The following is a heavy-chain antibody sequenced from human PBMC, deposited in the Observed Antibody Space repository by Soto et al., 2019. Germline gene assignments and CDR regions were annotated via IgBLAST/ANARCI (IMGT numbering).Heavy chain of an antibody. V-gene: IGHV2-5*02. D-gene: IGHD6-6*01. CDR2: IYWDDDK. Sequence: QITLKESGPTLVKPTQTLTLTCTFSGFSLSTSGVDVGWIRQPPGKALEWLALIYWDDDKRYSPSLKSRFTITKDTSKNQVVLTMTNMDPLDTATYYCAHRRPYSNSPEYFFDYWGQGTLVTVSS. CDR3: AHRRPYSNSPEYFFDY. J-gene: IGHJ4*02. CDR1: GFSLSTSGVD.